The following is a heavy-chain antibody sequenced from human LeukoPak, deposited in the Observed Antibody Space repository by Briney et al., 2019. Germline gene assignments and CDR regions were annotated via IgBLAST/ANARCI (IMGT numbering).Heavy chain of an antibody. CDR1: GGSISSSSYY. CDR3: ARVRCSGGSCPYYYYYYYMDV. D-gene: IGHD2-15*01. V-gene: IGHV4-39*07. Sequence: SKTLSLTCTVPGGSISSSSYYWAWIRQPPGKGLEWIGSIHYSGSTYYNPSLQSRVTISIDTSKNQFSLKLRFVTAADTAVYYCARVRCSGGSCPYYYYYYYMDVWGKGTTVTISS. CDR2: IHYSGST. J-gene: IGHJ6*03.